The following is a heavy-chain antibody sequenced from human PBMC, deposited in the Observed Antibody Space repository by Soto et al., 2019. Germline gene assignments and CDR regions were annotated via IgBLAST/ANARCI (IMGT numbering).Heavy chain of an antibody. D-gene: IGHD3-22*01. Sequence: LRLSCAASGFTFSSYWMSWVRQAPGKGLEWVANIKQDGSEKYYVDSVKGRFTISRDNAKNSLYLQMNSLRAEDTAVYYCARDWDYYDSSGYYGMDVWGQGTTVTV. V-gene: IGHV3-7*01. CDR3: ARDWDYYDSSGYYGMDV. CDR2: IKQDGSEK. CDR1: GFTFSSYW. J-gene: IGHJ6*02.